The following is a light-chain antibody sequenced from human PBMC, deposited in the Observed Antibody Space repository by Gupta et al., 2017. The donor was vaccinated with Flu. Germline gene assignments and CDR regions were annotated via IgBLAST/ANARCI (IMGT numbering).Light chain of an antibody. CDR1: QSITSY. J-gene: IGKJ1*01. V-gene: IGKV1-39*01. Sequence: DIQMTQSPSSLSASVGDRVTITCRTSQSITSYLNWYQQKPGKAPNLLIYTTSSLQSGVSTRFSGSGSGTDFTLTISSLQPEDSATYYCQQTYDMTWTFGQGTKVEIK. CDR2: TTS. CDR3: QQTYDMTWT.